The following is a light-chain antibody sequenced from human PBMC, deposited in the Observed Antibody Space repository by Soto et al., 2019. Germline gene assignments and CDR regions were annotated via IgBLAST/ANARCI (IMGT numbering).Light chain of an antibody. CDR3: QKYNSAPFT. Sequence: DIQMTQSPSSLSASVGDRVTITCRASQGISNYLAWYQQKTGKIPNLLIYAASTLQSGVPSRFSGSGSGTDFTLTINTLQPDDVATYYCQKYNSAPFTFGPGTKVDIK. CDR1: QGISNY. CDR2: AAS. J-gene: IGKJ3*01. V-gene: IGKV1-27*01.